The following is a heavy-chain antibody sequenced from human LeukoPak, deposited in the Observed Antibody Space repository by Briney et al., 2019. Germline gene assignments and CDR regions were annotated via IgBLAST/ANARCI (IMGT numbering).Heavy chain of an antibody. CDR3: ARITASTWVDY. V-gene: IGHV4-39*07. D-gene: IGHD5-18*01. J-gene: IGHJ4*02. CDR1: GGSISSSSYY. CDR2: IYYSGST. Sequence: SETLSLTCTVSGGSISSSSYYWGWIRQPPGKGLEWIGSIYYSGSTYYNPSLKSRVTISVDTSKNQFSLKLSSVTAADTAVYYCARITASTWVDYWGQGTLVTVSS.